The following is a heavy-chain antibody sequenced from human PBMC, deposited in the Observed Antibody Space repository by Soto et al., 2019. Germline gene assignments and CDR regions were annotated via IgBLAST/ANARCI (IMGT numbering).Heavy chain of an antibody. CDR1: GFTFSSYA. Sequence: PGGSLRLSCAASGFTFSSYAMHWVRQAPGKGLEYVSAISSNGGSTYYANSVKGRFTISRDNSKNTLYLQMNSLRAEDTAVYYCARDSPCSSTSCYEDVGTFDYWGQGTLVTVSS. J-gene: IGHJ4*02. CDR3: ARDSPCSSTSCYEDVGTFDY. D-gene: IGHD2-2*01. CDR2: ISSNGGST. V-gene: IGHV3-64*01.